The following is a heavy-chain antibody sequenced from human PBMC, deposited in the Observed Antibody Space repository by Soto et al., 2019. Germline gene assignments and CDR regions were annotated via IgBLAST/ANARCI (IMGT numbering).Heavy chain of an antibody. CDR3: ARREDAVAVSTAFDI. J-gene: IGHJ3*02. V-gene: IGHV4-39*01. D-gene: IGHD6-19*01. CDR2: IYYIGNT. CDR1: GGSISSSSYY. Sequence: SETLSLTCTVSGGSISSSSYYWGWIRQPPGKELEWIGNIYYIGNTYYNPSLKSRVTLSVDRSKNQFSLTLSSVTAADTAVYYCARREDAVAVSTAFDIWGQGTMVTVS.